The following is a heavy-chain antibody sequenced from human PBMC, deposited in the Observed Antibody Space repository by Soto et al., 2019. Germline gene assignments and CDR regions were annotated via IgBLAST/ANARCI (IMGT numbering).Heavy chain of an antibody. V-gene: IGHV4-59*01. CDR3: ARDDTTGLFDF. J-gene: IGHJ4*02. Sequence: SETLSLTCSVSPGSMRTYYWTWIRQSPGKGLEWIGQISHTGRTKYNPSLGSRVTISVDTSRKQFSLKLSSVTAADTALYYCARDDTTGLFDFWGQGTRVTVSS. CDR2: ISHTGRT. CDR1: PGSMRTYY. D-gene: IGHD4-17*01.